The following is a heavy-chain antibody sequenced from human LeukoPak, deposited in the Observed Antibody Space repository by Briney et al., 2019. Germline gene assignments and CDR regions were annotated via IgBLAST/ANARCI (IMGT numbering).Heavy chain of an antibody. Sequence: ASVKVSCKASGYTFTSYGISWVRQAPGQGLEWMGWISAYNGNTNYAQKLQGRVTMTTDTSTSTAYMELRSLRSDDTAMYYCARYYDILTGYCPLSHWGQGTLVTVSS. CDR1: GYTFTSYG. V-gene: IGHV1-18*01. CDR3: ARYYDILTGYCPLSH. CDR2: ISAYNGNT. D-gene: IGHD3-9*01. J-gene: IGHJ4*02.